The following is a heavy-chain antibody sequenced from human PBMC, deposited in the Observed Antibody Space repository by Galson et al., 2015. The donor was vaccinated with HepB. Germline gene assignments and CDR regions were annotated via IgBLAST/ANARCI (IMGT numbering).Heavy chain of an antibody. J-gene: IGHJ4*02. Sequence: SLRLSCAASGSTFDDYGMHWVRQVPGKGLEWVSSITWNSGSMGYVDSVKGRFTISRDNAKNSLYLQMNSLRPEDTALYYCAKGNRGQHLEPWGQGTLVTVSS. V-gene: IGHV3-9*01. CDR1: GSTFDDYG. CDR2: ITWNSGSM. D-gene: IGHD6-13*01. CDR3: AKGNRGQHLEP.